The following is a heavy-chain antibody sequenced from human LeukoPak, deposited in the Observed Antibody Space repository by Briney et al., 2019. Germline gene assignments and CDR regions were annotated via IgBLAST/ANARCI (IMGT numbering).Heavy chain of an antibody. CDR3: AKDLHYNDGRWEFDP. V-gene: IGHV3-23*01. J-gene: IGHJ5*02. D-gene: IGHD5-24*01. CDR1: GFIISTFA. CDR2: ILGSGTT. Sequence: GGSLRLSCTASGFIISTFAMAWVRPAPGKGLEWVAGILGSGTTYYSDSVKGRFTISKDNSKKVVYLQMNSLRVEDTAIYYCAKDLHYNDGRWEFDPWGQGTLVTVSS.